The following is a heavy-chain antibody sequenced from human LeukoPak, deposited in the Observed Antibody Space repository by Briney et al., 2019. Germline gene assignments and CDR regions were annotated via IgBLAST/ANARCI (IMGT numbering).Heavy chain of an antibody. V-gene: IGHV1-8*03. CDR2: MNPNSGNT. CDR3: ARGVVPPGVSYYYYMDV. Sequence: ASVKVSCKASGYTFTSYDINWARQATGQGLEWMGWMNPNSGNTGYAQKFQGRVTITRNTSISTAYMELSSLRSGDTAVYYCARGVVPPGVSYYYYMDVWGKGTTVTVSS. J-gene: IGHJ6*03. D-gene: IGHD2-2*01. CDR1: GYTFTSYD.